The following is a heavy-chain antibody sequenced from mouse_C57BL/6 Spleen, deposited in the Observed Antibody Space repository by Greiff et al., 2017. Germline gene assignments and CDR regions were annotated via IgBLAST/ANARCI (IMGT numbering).Heavy chain of an antibody. CDR1: GYSFTDYN. D-gene: IGHD2-2*01. J-gene: IGHJ4*01. Sequence: VQLQQSGPELVKPGASVKISCKASGYSFTDYNMTWVKQSNGKSLEWIGVINPNYGTTSYNQKFKGKATLTVDQSSSTAYMQLNSLTSEDSAVYYCARGTWLREDYYAMDYWGQGTSVTVSS. CDR3: ARGTWLREDYYAMDY. CDR2: INPNYGTT. V-gene: IGHV1-39*01.